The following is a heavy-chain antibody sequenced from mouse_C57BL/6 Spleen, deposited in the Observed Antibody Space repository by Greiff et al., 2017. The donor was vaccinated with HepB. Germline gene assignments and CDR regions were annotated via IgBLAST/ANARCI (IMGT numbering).Heavy chain of an antibody. V-gene: IGHV5-4*01. Sequence: EVMLVESGGGLVKPGGSLKLSCAASGFTFSSYAMSWVRQTPEKRLEWVATISDGGSYTYYPDNVKGRFTISRDNAKTNLYLQMSHLKSEDTAMYYCARDHPYYYDYDGWYFDVWGTGTTVTVSS. CDR3: ARDHPYYYDYDGWYFDV. J-gene: IGHJ1*03. CDR1: GFTFSSYA. D-gene: IGHD2-4*01. CDR2: ISDGGSYT.